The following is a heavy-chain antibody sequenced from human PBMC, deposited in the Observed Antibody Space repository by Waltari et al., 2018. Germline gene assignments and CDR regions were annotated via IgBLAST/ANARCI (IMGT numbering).Heavy chain of an antibody. CDR3: ARQTLGYCTSAACRRLET. D-gene: IGHD2-2*03. J-gene: IGHJ5*02. CDR2: IYHDGTT. Sequence: QVQLQESGPGLVRPSETLSRTCDVSGSFINTRLSWGWIRQPPGKGLEWIGNIYHDGTTYYNPSLKHRLMISLDTSKNQFSLRLNFVDVADTAVYYCARQTLGYCTSAACRRLETWGQGILVTVSS. V-gene: IGHV4-38-2*01. CDR1: GSFINTRLS.